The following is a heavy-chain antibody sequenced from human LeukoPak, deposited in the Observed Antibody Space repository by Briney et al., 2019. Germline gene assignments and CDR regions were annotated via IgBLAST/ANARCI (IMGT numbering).Heavy chain of an antibody. CDR3: TRRAWDLGNDAFDI. J-gene: IGHJ3*02. Sequence: SETLSLTCTVAGGSISGRSYYWGWIRQPPGGGLEWIGSLYYTGTTYYNPSLKSRVSISVDTSKIPFSVRLTSVTAADTAIYYCTRRAWDLGNDAFDIWGQGTMVTVPS. CDR2: LYYTGTT. CDR1: GGSISGRSYY. V-gene: IGHV4-39*02. D-gene: IGHD1-26*01.